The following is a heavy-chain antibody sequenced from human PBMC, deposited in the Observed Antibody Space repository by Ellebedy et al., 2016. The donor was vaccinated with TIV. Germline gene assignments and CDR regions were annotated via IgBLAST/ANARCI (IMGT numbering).Heavy chain of an antibody. CDR2: ISDGGDII. CDR1: GFTFSSHA. J-gene: IGHJ6*02. V-gene: IGHV3-23*01. CDR3: AKELAVAGSYGMDV. Sequence: PGGSLRLSCAASGFTFSSHAMSWVRQAPGKGLEWVSGISDGGDIIFYRDSVKGRFFMSRDNSKNTLYLQMNSLRAEDTAVDYCAKELAVAGSYGMDVWGQGTTVTVSS. D-gene: IGHD6-19*01.